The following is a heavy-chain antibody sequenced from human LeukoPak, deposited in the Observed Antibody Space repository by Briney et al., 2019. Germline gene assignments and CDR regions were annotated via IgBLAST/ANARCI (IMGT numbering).Heavy chain of an antibody. Sequence: GGSLRLSCAASEFSVGSNYMTWVRQAPGKGLEWVSAISGSGGSTYYADSVKGRFTISRDNSKNTLYLQMNSLRAEDTAVYYCAKLVAAAGRGYWGQGTLVTVSS. V-gene: IGHV3-23*01. CDR1: EFSVGSNY. J-gene: IGHJ4*02. D-gene: IGHD6-13*01. CDR2: ISGSGGST. CDR3: AKLVAAAGRGY.